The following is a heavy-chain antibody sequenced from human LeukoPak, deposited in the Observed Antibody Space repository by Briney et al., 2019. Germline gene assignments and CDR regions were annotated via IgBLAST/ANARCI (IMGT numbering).Heavy chain of an antibody. J-gene: IGHJ4*02. Sequence: SGGSLRLSCAASGFSFSSYAMHWVRQAPGKGLEWVAVISYDGSNKYYADSVKGRFTISRDNSKNTLYLQMNSLRAEDTAVCYCARGVSMAQPHIDYWGQGTLVTVSS. V-gene: IGHV3-30-3*01. CDR2: ISYDGSNK. CDR3: ARGVSMAQPHIDY. D-gene: IGHD2/OR15-2a*01. CDR1: GFSFSSYA.